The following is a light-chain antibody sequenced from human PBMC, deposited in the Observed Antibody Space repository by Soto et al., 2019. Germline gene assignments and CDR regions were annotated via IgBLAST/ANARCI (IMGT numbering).Light chain of an antibody. Sequence: DVRMTQSPSTLSASVGDSVTITCRASQSIAASLAWYQLKPGEAPKLLIYDVSNLESGVPSRFSGSGSGTEFSLTIRSLHADDFATYYCQQYDYSRTFGQGTKVEIK. V-gene: IGKV1-5*01. CDR2: DVS. CDR1: QSIAAS. J-gene: IGKJ1*01. CDR3: QQYDYSRT.